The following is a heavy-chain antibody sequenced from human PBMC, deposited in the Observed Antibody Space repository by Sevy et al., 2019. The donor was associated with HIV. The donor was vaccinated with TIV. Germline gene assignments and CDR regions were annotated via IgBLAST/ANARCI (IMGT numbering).Heavy chain of an antibody. D-gene: IGHD6-19*01. CDR3: ARDGYSSGWYEGDDGFDI. Sequence: GGSLRLSCAASGFTFSSYSMNWVRQAPGKGLEWVSSISSSSSYIYYADSVKGRFTISRDNAKNSLYLQMNSLRAEDTAVYYCARDGYSSGWYEGDDGFDIWGQGTMVTVSS. V-gene: IGHV3-21*01. J-gene: IGHJ3*02. CDR1: GFTFSSYS. CDR2: ISSSSSYI.